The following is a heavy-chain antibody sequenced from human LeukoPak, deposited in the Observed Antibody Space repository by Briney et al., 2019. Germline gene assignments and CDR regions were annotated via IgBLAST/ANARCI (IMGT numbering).Heavy chain of an antibody. CDR3: AGERGVGEFY. V-gene: IGHV3-21*01. CDR2: ISSSSSSI. Sequence: GGSLRLDCAASGFTFSTYTMNWVRQAPVKGLEWVSSISSSSSSIYYADSVKGRFPISRDNAKNSLYLQMNSLSAEDTAVYYCAGERGVGEFYWGQGTLVTVSS. J-gene: IGHJ4*02. D-gene: IGHD3-10*01. CDR1: GFTFSTYT.